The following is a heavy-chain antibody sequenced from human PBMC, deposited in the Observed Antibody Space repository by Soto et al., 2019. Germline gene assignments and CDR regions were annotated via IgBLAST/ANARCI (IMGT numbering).Heavy chain of an antibody. J-gene: IGHJ2*01. Sequence: LRLSCAASGFTFSTYAMQWVRQAPGKGLAWVAVVSSEGGTQFYADSVKGRFTISRDNSKNSLYLQMSSLTIEDAAIYYCARETYYSGHVVGNRGLRGRGSLVTV. D-gene: IGHD5-12*01. CDR3: ARETYYSGHVVGNRGL. CDR2: VSSEGGTQ. V-gene: IGHV3-30-3*01. CDR1: GFTFSTYA.